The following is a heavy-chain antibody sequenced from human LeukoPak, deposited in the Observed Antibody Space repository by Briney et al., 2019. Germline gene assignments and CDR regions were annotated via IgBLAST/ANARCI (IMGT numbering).Heavy chain of an antibody. CDR3: AKEPGIGASPSYNWFDP. CDR2: ISGSGGST. J-gene: IGHJ5*02. CDR1: GFTFSSYA. D-gene: IGHD3-10*01. Sequence: PGGSLRLSCAASGFTFSSYAMSWVRQAPGKGLEWVSAISGSGGSTYYADSVKGRFTISRDNSKNTLYLQMNSLRAEDTAVYYCAKEPGIGASPSYNWFDPWGQGTLVTVSS. V-gene: IGHV3-23*01.